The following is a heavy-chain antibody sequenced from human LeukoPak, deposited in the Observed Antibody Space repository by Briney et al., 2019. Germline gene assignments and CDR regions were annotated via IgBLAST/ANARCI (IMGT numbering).Heavy chain of an antibody. J-gene: IGHJ4*02. CDR2: IHYSGKV. Sequence: SETLSLTCTVSGGSISSSSYYWVWIRQPPGKGLEWIGSIHYSGKVYYNPSLKSRVTTSVDTSTDQFSLRLSSATAADTAIYYCARQSGDQSSAWYFDAWGQGTLVTVSS. CDR1: GGSISSSSYY. D-gene: IGHD6-19*01. CDR3: ARQSGDQSSAWYFDA. V-gene: IGHV4-39*01.